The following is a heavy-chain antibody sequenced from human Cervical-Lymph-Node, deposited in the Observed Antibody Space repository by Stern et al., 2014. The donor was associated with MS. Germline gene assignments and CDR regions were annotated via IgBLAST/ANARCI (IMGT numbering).Heavy chain of an antibody. V-gene: IGHV4-34*01. CDR3: ASDSGWLDY. Sequence: QVQLQQWGAGLLKPSETLSLTCAVYGGSFSSYYWIWIRQPPGKGLEWIGEIDHSGRTNYNPALQNGVTMSVDTSENQFSLKLDSVTAADTAVYYCASDSGWLDYWGQGTLVTVSS. CDR1: GGSFSSYY. D-gene: IGHD6-19*01. CDR2: IDHSGRT. J-gene: IGHJ4*02.